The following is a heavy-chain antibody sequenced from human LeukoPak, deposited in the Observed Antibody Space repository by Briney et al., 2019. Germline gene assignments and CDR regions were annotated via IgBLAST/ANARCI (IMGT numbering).Heavy chain of an antibody. V-gene: IGHV3-48*04. CDR3: ARGAGIAAAGIGGDY. CDR2: ISSSSSTI. J-gene: IGHJ4*02. Sequence: GGSLRLSCAASGFIFSSYSINWVREAPGEGVEWVSYISSSSSTIYYADSVKGRFTISRDNAKNSLYLQMNSLRAEDTAVYYCARGAGIAAAGIGGDYWGQGTLVTVSS. D-gene: IGHD6-13*01. CDR1: GFIFSSYS.